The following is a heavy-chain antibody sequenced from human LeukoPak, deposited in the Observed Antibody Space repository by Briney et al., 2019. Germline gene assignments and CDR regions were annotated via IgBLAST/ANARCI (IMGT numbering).Heavy chain of an antibody. V-gene: IGHV4-4*07. CDR3: ARTHYYDSSGYYPFDY. CDR2: IYTSGST. CDR1: GGSISSYY. D-gene: IGHD3-22*01. J-gene: IGHJ4*02. Sequence: SETLSLTCTVSGGSISSYYWSWIRQPAGKGLEWIGRIYTSGSTNYNPSLKSRVTMSVDTSKDQLSLKLSSVTAADTAVYYCARTHYYDSSGYYPFDYWGQGTLVTVSS.